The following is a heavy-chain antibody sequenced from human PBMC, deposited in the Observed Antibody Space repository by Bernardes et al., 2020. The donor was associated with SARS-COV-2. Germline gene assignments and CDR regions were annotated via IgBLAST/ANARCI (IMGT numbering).Heavy chain of an antibody. Sequence: ALRLSCAASGFTFSSYGMHWVRQAPGKGLEWVAVISYDGSNKYYADSVKGRFTISRDNSKNTLYLQMNSLRAEDTAVYYCARDQAREQWLVLGHYYYGMDVWGQGTTVTVSS. CDR2: ISYDGSNK. CDR3: ARDQAREQWLVLGHYYYGMDV. V-gene: IGHV3-30*03. CDR1: GFTFSSYG. J-gene: IGHJ6*02. D-gene: IGHD6-19*01.